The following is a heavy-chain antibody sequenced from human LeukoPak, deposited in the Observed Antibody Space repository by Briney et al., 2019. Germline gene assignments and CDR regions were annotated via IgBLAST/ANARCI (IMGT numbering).Heavy chain of an antibody. CDR3: AKDLKCSPPPQPVRYVGDY. Sequence: GGSLRLSCAASGFTFSSYGMHWVRQAPGKGLEWVAFIRYDGSNKYYADAVKGRFTISRDNSKNTLYLQMNSLRAEDTAVYYCAKDLKCSPPPQPVRYVGDYWGQGTLVTVSS. D-gene: IGHD2-15*01. CDR2: IRYDGSNK. V-gene: IGHV3-30*02. J-gene: IGHJ4*02. CDR1: GFTFSSYG.